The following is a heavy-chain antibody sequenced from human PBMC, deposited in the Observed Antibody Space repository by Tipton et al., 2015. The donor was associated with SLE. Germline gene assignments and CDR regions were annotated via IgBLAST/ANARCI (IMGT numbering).Heavy chain of an antibody. CDR1: GVSISRYY. D-gene: IGHD2-21*01. Sequence: TLSLTCTVSGVSISRYYWSWIRQSPGKGLEWIAYVHHSGRTDYSPSLKSRLSISVDPPKSQFSLNVSSVTAADTAVYYCARDAGEGYRGGAVDSWGQGTLVAVSS. CDR2: VHHSGRT. CDR3: ARDAGEGYRGGAVDS. J-gene: IGHJ4*02. V-gene: IGHV4-59*01.